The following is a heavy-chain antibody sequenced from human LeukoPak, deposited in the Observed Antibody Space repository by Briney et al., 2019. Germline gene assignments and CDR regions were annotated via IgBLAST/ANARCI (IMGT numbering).Heavy chain of an antibody. D-gene: IGHD1-26*01. CDR2: ISGSGGSI. J-gene: IGHJ4*02. CDR3: AKGQQSGSYSSSDY. CDR1: GFTFSNYA. Sequence: PGGSLRLSCAASGFTFSNYAMTWVRQAPGKGLEWVSGISGSGGSIYYADSVKGRFTISRDNSKNTLYLQMNSLRAEDTAVYHCAKGQQSGSYSSSDYWGQGTLVTVSS. V-gene: IGHV3-23*01.